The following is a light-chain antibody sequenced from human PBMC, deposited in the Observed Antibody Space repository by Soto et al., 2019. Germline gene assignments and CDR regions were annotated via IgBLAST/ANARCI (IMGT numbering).Light chain of an antibody. Sequence: QPVLTQPASVSGSPGQSITMSCTGASSDIGGYNYVSWYRQHPGEAPKLMIYEVTNRPSGVSNRFSGSKSGNTASLTISGLQAEDEADYYCCSYTSSGTPVFGGGTKLTVL. J-gene: IGLJ3*02. CDR1: SSDIGGYNY. V-gene: IGLV2-14*01. CDR3: CSYTSSGTPV. CDR2: EVT.